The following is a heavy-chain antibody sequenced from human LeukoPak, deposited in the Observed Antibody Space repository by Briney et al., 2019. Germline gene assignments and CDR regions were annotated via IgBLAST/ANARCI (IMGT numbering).Heavy chain of an antibody. D-gene: IGHD2-15*01. CDR3: ARSGYCSGGSCRHTYYYYGMDV. Sequence: RASVKVSCTASGYTFTSYGISWVRQAPGQGLEWMGWISAYNGNTNYAQKLQGRVTMTTDTSTSTAYMELRSLRSDDTAVYYCARSGYCSGGSCRHTYYYYGMDVWGQGTTVTVSS. CDR1: GYTFTSYG. CDR2: ISAYNGNT. J-gene: IGHJ6*02. V-gene: IGHV1-18*01.